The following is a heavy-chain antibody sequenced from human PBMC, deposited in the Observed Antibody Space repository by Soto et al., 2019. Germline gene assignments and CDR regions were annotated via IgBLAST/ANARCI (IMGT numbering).Heavy chain of an antibody. Sequence: SGPTLVNPTQTLRLTCTFSGFSRSTRGVGVGWIRQPPGKALEWLALIYWDDDKRYSPSLKSRLTITKDTSKNQVVLTMTNMDPVDTATYYCVRSFLAVDGSRIGMEFWGQGTSVTVFS. CDR3: VRSFLAVDGSRIGMEF. CDR2: IYWDDDK. D-gene: IGHD6-19*01. V-gene: IGHV2-5*02. J-gene: IGHJ6*01. CDR1: GFSRSTRGVG.